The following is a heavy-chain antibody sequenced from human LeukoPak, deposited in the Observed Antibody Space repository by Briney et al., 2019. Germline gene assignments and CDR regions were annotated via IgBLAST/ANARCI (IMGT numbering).Heavy chain of an antibody. V-gene: IGHV3-33*08. CDR1: GFTFSSYG. CDR2: IWYDGSNK. Sequence: SGGSLRLSCAASGFTFSSYGMHWVRQAPGKGLEWVAVIWYDGSNKYYADSVKGRFTISRDNSKNTLYLQMNSLRAEDTAVYYCARDQNGSGSYISGFDYWGQGTLVSVSS. CDR3: ARDQNGSGSYISGFDY. J-gene: IGHJ4*02. D-gene: IGHD3-10*01.